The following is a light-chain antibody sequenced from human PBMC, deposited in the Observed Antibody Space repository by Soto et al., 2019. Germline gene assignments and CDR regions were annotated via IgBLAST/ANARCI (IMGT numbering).Light chain of an antibody. V-gene: IGKV3-11*01. CDR2: DVS. J-gene: IGKJ5*01. CDR1: QSVSGY. CDR3: QQRNYWQVT. Sequence: EFGLTQSPVTLAFSPCDGATLSFIPSQSVSGYLAWYQQKPGQAPRLLIYDVSNRATGIPARFSGSGSGTDFTLTISSLEPEDFAIYYCQQRNYWQVTFGQGTRLEIK.